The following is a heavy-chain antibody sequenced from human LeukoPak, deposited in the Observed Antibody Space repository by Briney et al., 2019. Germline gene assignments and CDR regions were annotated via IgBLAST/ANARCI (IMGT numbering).Heavy chain of an antibody. D-gene: IGHD3-16*02. Sequence: ASVKVSCKTSGYTCTRYYMRGDRDGPGHRLERMGIINPISGATDYAQKFQGRVTMTRDTSTSTVYMELSSLRSEDTAMYYCARLPYRDGVAQDYWGQGNLVTVSP. CDR2: INPISGAT. CDR3: ARLPYRDGVAQDY. CDR1: GYTCTRYY. J-gene: IGHJ4*02. V-gene: IGHV1-46*01.